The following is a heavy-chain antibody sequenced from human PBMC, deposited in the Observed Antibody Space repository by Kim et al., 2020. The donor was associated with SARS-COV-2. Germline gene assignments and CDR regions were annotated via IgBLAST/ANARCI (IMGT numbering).Heavy chain of an antibody. Sequence: ASVKVSCKASGYTFIDYYMHWVRQAPGQGLEWMGWINPNSGVTKYAQKFQGRVTMTRDTSITTPYMELTRLTPDDTAVYYCVKVAIPVAGVPGYFQRWGQGTLVTVSS. CDR1: GYTFIDYY. J-gene: IGHJ1*01. CDR3: VKVAIPVAGVPGYFQR. V-gene: IGHV1-2*02. D-gene: IGHD6-19*01. CDR2: INPNSGVT.